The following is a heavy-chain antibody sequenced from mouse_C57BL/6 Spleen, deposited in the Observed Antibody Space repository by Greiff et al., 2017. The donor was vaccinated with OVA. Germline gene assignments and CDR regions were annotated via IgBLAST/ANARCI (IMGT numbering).Heavy chain of an antibody. V-gene: IGHV1-82*01. CDR3: ARGMGGYDGDWFAY. Sequence: QVQLQQSGPELVKPGASVKISCKASGYAFSSSWMNWVKQRPGKGLEWIGRIYPGDGDTNYNGKFKGKATLTADKSSSTTYMQLSSLTSEDSAVYFCARGMGGYDGDWFAYWGQGTLVTVSA. D-gene: IGHD2-2*01. J-gene: IGHJ3*01. CDR1: GYAFSSSW. CDR2: IYPGDGDT.